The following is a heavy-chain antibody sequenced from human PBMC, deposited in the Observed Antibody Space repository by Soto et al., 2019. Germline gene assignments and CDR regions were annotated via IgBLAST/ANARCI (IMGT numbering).Heavy chain of an antibody. CDR1: GFTFSSYA. Sequence: GGSLRLSCAASGFTFSSYAMSWVRQAPGKGLEWVSAISGSGGSTYYADSVRGRFTISRDNSKNTLYLQMNSLRAEDTAVYYCAKGSNPYYYDSSWFYWGQGTLVTVSS. V-gene: IGHV3-23*01. D-gene: IGHD3-22*01. J-gene: IGHJ4*02. CDR3: AKGSNPYYYDSSWFY. CDR2: ISGSGGST.